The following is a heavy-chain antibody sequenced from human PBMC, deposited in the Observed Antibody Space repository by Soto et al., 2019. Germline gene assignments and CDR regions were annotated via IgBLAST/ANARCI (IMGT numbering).Heavy chain of an antibody. D-gene: IGHD1-26*01. CDR2: TYPGDSDT. Sequence: RGESLKISCKGSGYSFTSYWIGWVRQMPGKGLEWMGITYPGDSDTRYSPSFQGQVTISADKSISTAYLQWSSLKASETAMYYCLAGAEVPHWGQGTLVTVSS. V-gene: IGHV5-51*01. CDR1: GYSFTSYW. CDR3: LAGAEVPH. J-gene: IGHJ1*01.